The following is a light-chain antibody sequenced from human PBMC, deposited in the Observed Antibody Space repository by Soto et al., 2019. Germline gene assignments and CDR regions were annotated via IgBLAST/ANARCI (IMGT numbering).Light chain of an antibody. Sequence: DIQMTQSPSPLSASVGDRVTVTCRASQSISRYLNWYQQKPGNAPKLLIYAASNLPSGVPSRFSGRASGTEFTLTISSRHAEDFATDCCQQSRTPPVTLGGGTKVEIK. J-gene: IGKJ4*01. CDR3: QQSRTPPVT. V-gene: IGKV1-39*01. CDR1: QSISRY. CDR2: AAS.